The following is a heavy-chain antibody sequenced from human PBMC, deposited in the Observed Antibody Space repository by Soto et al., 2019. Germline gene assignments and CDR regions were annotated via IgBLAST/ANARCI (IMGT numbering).Heavy chain of an antibody. Sequence: SETLSLTCAVYGGSFSGYYWSWIRQPPGKGLEWIGEINHSGSTNYNPSLKSRVTISVDTSKNQFSLKLSSVTAADTAVYYCARGNFDYWGQGTLVTVSS. J-gene: IGHJ4*02. CDR1: GGSFSGYY. V-gene: IGHV4-34*01. CDR2: INHSGST. CDR3: ARGNFDY.